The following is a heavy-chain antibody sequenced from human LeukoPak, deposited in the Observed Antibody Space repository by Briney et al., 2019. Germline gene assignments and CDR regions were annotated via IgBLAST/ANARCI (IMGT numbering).Heavy chain of an antibody. CDR3: AISMVRGVAHDAFDI. Sequence: SETLSLTCTVSGGSISSYYWSWIRQPPGKGLEWIGYIYYSGSTYYNPSLKSRVTISVDTSKNQFSLKLSSVTAADTAVYYCAISMVRGVAHDAFDIWGQGTMVTVSS. J-gene: IGHJ3*02. D-gene: IGHD3-10*01. CDR1: GGSISSYY. V-gene: IGHV4-59*08. CDR2: IYYSGST.